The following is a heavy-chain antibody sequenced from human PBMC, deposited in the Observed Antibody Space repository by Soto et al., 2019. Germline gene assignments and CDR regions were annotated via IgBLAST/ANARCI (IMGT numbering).Heavy chain of an antibody. CDR2: ISGGGGTT. CDR3: AKGSGLNRPYYFDN. J-gene: IGHJ4*02. D-gene: IGHD3-10*01. V-gene: IGHV3-23*01. Sequence: VQLLESGGGLAQPGGSLRLSCAASGFTFSDYTMSWVRQAPGKGLEWVSAISGGGGTTWYADSVKGRFTISRDNSKNTVYLQMHSLRAEDTAVYYCAKGSGLNRPYYFDNWGRGTQVTVSS. CDR1: GFTFSDYT.